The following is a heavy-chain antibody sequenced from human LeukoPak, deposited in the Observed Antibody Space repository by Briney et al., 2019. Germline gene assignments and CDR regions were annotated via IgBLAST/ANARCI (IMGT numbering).Heavy chain of an antibody. J-gene: IGHJ4*02. CDR3: AKALGTYYYDSSILDY. Sequence: GGSLRLSCAASGFTFSSYGMHWVRQAPGKGLEWVAVISYDGSNKYYADSVKGRFTISRDNSKNTLYLQMNSLRAEDTAVYYCAKALGTYYYDSSILDYWGQGTLVTVSS. D-gene: IGHD3-22*01. V-gene: IGHV3-30*18. CDR2: ISYDGSNK. CDR1: GFTFSSYG.